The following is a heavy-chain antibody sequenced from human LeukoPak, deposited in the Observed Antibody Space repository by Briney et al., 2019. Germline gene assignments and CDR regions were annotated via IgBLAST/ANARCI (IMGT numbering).Heavy chain of an antibody. D-gene: IGHD4-17*01. CDR1: GFTFSSYG. CDR2: ISHDGNDK. V-gene: IGHV3-30*18. CDR3: AKGDLYGDYVFDY. J-gene: IGHJ4*02. Sequence: PGESLRLSCTASGFTFSSYGMHWVRQAPGKGLEWVAVISHDGNDKHYADSVKGRFTIPRDNSKNTLYLQMKSLREDTAVYYCAKGDLYGDYVFDYWGQGALVTVS.